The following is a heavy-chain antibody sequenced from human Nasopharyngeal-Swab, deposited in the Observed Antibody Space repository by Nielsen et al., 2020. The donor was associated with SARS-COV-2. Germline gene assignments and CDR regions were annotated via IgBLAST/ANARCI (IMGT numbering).Heavy chain of an antibody. V-gene: IGHV3-30-3*01. J-gene: IGHJ4*02. CDR1: GFTFSSYA. CDR3: ARGQQGALYYFDY. D-gene: IGHD6-13*01. CDR2: ISYDGSNK. Sequence: GESLKISCAASGFTFSSYAMHWVRQAPGKGLEWVAVISYDGSNKYYADSVKGRFTISRDNSKNTLYLQMNSLRAEDTAVYYCARGQQGALYYFDYWGQGTLVTVSS.